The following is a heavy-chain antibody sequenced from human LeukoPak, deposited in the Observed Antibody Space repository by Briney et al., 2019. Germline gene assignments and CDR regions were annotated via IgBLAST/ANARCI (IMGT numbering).Heavy chain of an antibody. V-gene: IGHV3-23*01. J-gene: IGHJ3*02. CDR2: ISGSGGST. D-gene: IGHD3-10*01. Sequence: GGSLRLSCAVSGFIFSNYAMNWVRQAPGKGLEWVSAISGSGGSTCYADSVKGRFTISRDNSKNTLYLQMNSLRAEDTAVYYCAKDHDYYASGPIWGQGTMVTVSS. CDR3: AKDHDYYASGPI. CDR1: GFIFSNYA.